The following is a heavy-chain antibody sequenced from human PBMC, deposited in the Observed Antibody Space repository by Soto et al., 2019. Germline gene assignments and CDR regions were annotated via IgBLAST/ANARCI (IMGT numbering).Heavy chain of an antibody. Sequence: ASVKVSCKASGYPFTSFGISWVRQAPGQGLEWMGWISGYNANTNYAQQLQGRVSMTTDTSTGTAYMELRSLRSDDTAVYFCARAHPYTYSTPSLDVWGQGTTVTVSS. CDR1: GYPFTSFG. D-gene: IGHD2-15*01. V-gene: IGHV1-18*01. J-gene: IGHJ6*02. CDR2: ISGYNANT. CDR3: ARAHPYTYSTPSLDV.